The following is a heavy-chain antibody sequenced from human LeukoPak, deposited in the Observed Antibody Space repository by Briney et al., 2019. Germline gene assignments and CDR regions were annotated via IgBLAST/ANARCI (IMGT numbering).Heavy chain of an antibody. CDR1: GGSISSYY. CDR2: IYYSGST. Sequence: PSETLSLTCTVSGGSISSYYWSWIRQPPGKGLEWIGYIYYSGSTNYNPSLKSRVTISVDTSKNQFSPKLSSVTAADTAVYYCARERDGMDVWGQGTTVTVSS. J-gene: IGHJ6*02. CDR3: ARERDGMDV. V-gene: IGHV4-59*01.